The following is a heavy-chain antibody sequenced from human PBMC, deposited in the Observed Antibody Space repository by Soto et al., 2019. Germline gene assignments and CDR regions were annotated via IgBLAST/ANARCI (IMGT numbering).Heavy chain of an antibody. Sequence: PSETLSLTCTVSGGSISSYYWSWIRQPPGKGLEWIGYIYYSGSTNYNPSLKSRVTISVDTSKSQFSLKLSSVTAADTAVYYCARDWAHYYGSGSYAPGWFDPWGQGTLVTVSS. V-gene: IGHV4-59*01. CDR1: GGSISSYY. CDR2: IYYSGST. CDR3: ARDWAHYYGSGSYAPGWFDP. J-gene: IGHJ5*02. D-gene: IGHD3-10*01.